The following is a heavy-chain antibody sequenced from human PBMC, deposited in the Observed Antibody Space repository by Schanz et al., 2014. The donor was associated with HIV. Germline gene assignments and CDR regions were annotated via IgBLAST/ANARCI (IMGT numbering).Heavy chain of an antibody. J-gene: IGHJ3*02. D-gene: IGHD5-18*01. CDR1: GYLFTNYG. CDR2: VSGYNANT. CDR3: ASGRFDTVIWWGDAFII. V-gene: IGHV1-18*01. Sequence: QVQLVQSGAEVKKPGASVKVSCKTSGYLFTNYGVNWVRQAPGQGPEWMGWVSGYNANTEFARVFQGRVTMTRDTSTTTAYMELRNLRANDTAVYYCASGRFDTVIWWGDAFIIWGRGTMVTVSS.